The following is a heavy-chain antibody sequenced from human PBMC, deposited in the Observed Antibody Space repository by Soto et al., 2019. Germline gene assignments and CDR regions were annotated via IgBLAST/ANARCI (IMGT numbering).Heavy chain of an antibody. CDR1: GYTFTSYD. CDR2: MNPNSGNT. J-gene: IGHJ6*04. CDR3: ARGLLSNEIQDV. V-gene: IGHV1-8*01. Sequence: GASVKVSCKASGYTFTSYDINWVRQATGQGLEWMGWMNPNSGNTGYAQKFQGRVTMTRNTSISTAYMELSSLRSEDTAVYYCARGLLSNEIQDVWGKGTTVTVSS. D-gene: IGHD3-9*01.